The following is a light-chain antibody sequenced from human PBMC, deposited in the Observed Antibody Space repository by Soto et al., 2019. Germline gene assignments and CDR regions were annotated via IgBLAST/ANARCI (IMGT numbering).Light chain of an antibody. CDR3: QQYGSPPLT. CDR2: GAS. V-gene: IGKV3-20*01. J-gene: IGKJ3*01. CDR1: QSVSNSY. Sequence: EIVLTQSPDTLSLSPGERATLSCRASQSVSNSYLAWYQQKPGQAPRLLIYGASGRATGIPDRFSGGDSGTDFTLTISRLEPEDFAVYYCQQYGSPPLTFGPGTKVDIK.